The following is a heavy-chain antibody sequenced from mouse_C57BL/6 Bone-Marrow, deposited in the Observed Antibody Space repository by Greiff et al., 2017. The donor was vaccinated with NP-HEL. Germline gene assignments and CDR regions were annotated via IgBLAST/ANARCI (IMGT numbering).Heavy chain of an antibody. CDR1: GYTFTSYW. CDR3: ASGDYWDGY. D-gene: IGHD4-1*01. J-gene: IGHJ2*01. Sequence: QVQLQQPGAELVMPGASVKLSCKASGYTFTSYWMHWVKQRPGQGLEWIGEIDPSDSYTNYNQKFKGKSTLTVDKSSSTAYMQLSSLTSEDVAVYYCASGDYWDGYWGQGTTLTVSS. V-gene: IGHV1-69*01. CDR2: IDPSDSYT.